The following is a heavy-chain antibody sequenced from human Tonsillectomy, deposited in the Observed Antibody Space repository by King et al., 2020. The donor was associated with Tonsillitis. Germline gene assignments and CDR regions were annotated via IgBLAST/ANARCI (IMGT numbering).Heavy chain of an antibody. D-gene: IGHD4-23*01. CDR3: ARMANSGVSMGAFDI. CDR2: IYHSGST. CDR1: GYSINSGYY. Sequence: VQLQESGPGLVKPSETLSLTCTVSGYSINSGYYWGWIRQPPGKGLEWIGGIYHSGSTYYNPSLKSRVTISVDTSNNQFSLKLSSVTAADTAVYYCARMANSGVSMGAFDIWGQGTMVTVSS. J-gene: IGHJ3*02. V-gene: IGHV4-38-2*02.